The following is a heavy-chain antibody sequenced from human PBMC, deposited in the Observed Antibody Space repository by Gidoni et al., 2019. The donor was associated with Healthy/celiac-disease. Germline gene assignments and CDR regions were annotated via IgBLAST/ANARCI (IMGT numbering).Heavy chain of an antibody. CDR1: GFTFNSYA. CDR2: ISGSGGST. V-gene: IGHV3-23*01. CDR3: AKVVVVVTASYYFDY. J-gene: IGHJ4*02. D-gene: IGHD2-21*02. Sequence: EVQLLESGGGLVQPGGSLRLSCAASGFTFNSYAMSWVRQAPGKGLEWVSAISGSGGSTYYADSVKGRFTISRDNSKNTLYLQMNSLRAEDTAVYYCAKVVVVVTASYYFDYWGQGTLVTVSS.